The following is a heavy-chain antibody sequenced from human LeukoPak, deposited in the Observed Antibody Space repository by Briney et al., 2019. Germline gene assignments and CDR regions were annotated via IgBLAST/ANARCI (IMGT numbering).Heavy chain of an antibody. V-gene: IGHV1-18*01. J-gene: IGHJ4*02. CDR1: GYTFTSYG. Sequence: ASVKVSCKASGYTFTSYGISWVRQAPGQGLEWMGWISAYNGNTNYAQKFQGRVTMTRDMSTSTVYMELSSLRAEDSALYYCARFGDYGEYWGQGTLVIVSS. CDR2: ISAYNGNT. CDR3: ARFGDYGEY. D-gene: IGHD4-17*01.